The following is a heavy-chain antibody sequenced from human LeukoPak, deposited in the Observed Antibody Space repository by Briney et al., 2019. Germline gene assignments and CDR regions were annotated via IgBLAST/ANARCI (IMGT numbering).Heavy chain of an antibody. CDR2: ISWNSGSI. V-gene: IGHV3-9*01. D-gene: IGHD3-3*01. CDR3: AKGLVVEWLGGMDA. J-gene: IGHJ6*02. CDR1: GFTFDDYA. Sequence: GKSLRLSCAASGFTFDDYAMHWVRQAPGKGLEWVSGISWNSGSIGYADSVKGRFTISRDNAKNSLYLQMNSLRAEDTALYYCAKGLVVEWLGGMDAWGQGTTVTVSS.